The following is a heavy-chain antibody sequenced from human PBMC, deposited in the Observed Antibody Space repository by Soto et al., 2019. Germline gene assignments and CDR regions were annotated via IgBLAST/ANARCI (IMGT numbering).Heavy chain of an antibody. CDR2: ISSSGSTI. D-gene: IGHD2-15*01. J-gene: IGHJ3*02. CDR1: GFTFSDYY. CDR3: ARESGDLDCSGGSCYRNDAFDI. V-gene: IGHV3-11*01. Sequence: QVQLVESGGGLVKPGGSLRLSCAASGFTFSDYYMSWIRQAPGKGLEWVSYISSSGSTIYYADSVKGRFTISRDNAKNSLYLKMNSLRAEDTAVYYCARESGDLDCSGGSCYRNDAFDIWGQGTMVTVSS.